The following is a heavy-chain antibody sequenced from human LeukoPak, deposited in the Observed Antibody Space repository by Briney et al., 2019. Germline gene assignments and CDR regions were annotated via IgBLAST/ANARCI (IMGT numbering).Heavy chain of an antibody. J-gene: IGHJ4*02. CDR1: GGSFSGYY. D-gene: IGHD3-9*01. CDR2: INHSGST. Sequence: NTSETLSLTCAVYGGSFSGYYWSWIRQPPGKGLEWIGEINHSGSTNYNPSLKSRVTISVDTSKNQFSLKLSSVTAADTAVYYCARGPLLRYFDWSPYYFDYWGQGTLVTVSS. CDR3: ARGPLLRYFDWSPYYFDY. V-gene: IGHV4-34*01.